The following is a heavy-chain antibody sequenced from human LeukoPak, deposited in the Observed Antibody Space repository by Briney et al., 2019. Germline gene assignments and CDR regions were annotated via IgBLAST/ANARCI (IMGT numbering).Heavy chain of an antibody. J-gene: IGHJ6*03. Sequence: PGGSLRLSCATSGFTFTTFWMHWVRQAPGKGLVWVSRINHDGNSANYADSVKGRFTISRDNAKNTVYLQMNSLRAEDTAVYYCARAGELRYMDVWGKGTAVTVSS. V-gene: IGHV3-74*01. CDR2: INHDGNSA. CDR1: GFTFTTFW. D-gene: IGHD3-16*01. CDR3: ARAGELRYMDV.